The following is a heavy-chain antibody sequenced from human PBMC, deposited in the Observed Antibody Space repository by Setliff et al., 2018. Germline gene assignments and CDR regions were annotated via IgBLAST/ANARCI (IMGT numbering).Heavy chain of an antibody. CDR1: GGSISSSSYY. D-gene: IGHD5-18*01. V-gene: IGHV4-31*03. CDR2: IYYSGNT. CDR3: ARVPRFTDTRNAFDI. Sequence: SETLSLTCTVSGGSISSSSYYWGWTRQPPGKGLEWIGYIYYSGNTYYNPSLKSRVTISVDTSKNQFSLKLSSVTAADTAAYYCARVPRFTDTRNAFDIWGQGTMVTVSS. J-gene: IGHJ3*02.